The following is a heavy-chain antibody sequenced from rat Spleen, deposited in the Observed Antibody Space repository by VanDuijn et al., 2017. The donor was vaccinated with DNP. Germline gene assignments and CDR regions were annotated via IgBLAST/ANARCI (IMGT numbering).Heavy chain of an antibody. V-gene: IGHV5-7*01. CDR2: ITSDGTSA. J-gene: IGHJ3*01. D-gene: IGHD1-5*01. Sequence: EVQLVESGGGLVQSGRSMKLSCAASGLTFSDYGMAWVRQAPKRGLEWVATITSDGTSAYYRDSVKGRFTISRDHAKSTLYLQMDSLRSEDTANYYCTIDKYNSPFAFWGHGTLVTVSS. CDR3: TIDKYNSPFAF. CDR1: GLTFSDYG.